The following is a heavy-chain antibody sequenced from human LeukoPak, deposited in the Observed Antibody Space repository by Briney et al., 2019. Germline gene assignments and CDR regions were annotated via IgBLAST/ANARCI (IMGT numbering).Heavy chain of an antibody. CDR2: IHASGNT. Sequence: SETLSLTCTVSGGSISSFKWTWMRQFAGKGLDWIGHIHASGNTNYNPSLRSRVTMSVDSSKNEFSLKLSSVTAADTAFYYCARASDYYLAAFDYWGQGTLVTVSS. D-gene: IGHD4-17*01. CDR3: ARASDYYLAAFDY. CDR1: GGSISSFK. V-gene: IGHV4-4*07. J-gene: IGHJ4*02.